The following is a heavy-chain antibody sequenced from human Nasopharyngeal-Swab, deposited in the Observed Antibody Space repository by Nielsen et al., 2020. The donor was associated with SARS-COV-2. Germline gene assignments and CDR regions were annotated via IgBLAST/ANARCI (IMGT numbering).Heavy chain of an antibody. CDR2: ISWNSGSI. V-gene: IGHV3-9*01. Sequence: GGALRLSCAASGFPFDDYAMHWVRPAPGKGLEWVSGISWNSGSIGYADSVKGRFTISRDNAKNSLYLQMNSLRAEDTALYYCAKESVYGDYVHGAFDIWGQGTMVTVSS. CDR1: GFPFDDYA. J-gene: IGHJ3*02. CDR3: AKESVYGDYVHGAFDI. D-gene: IGHD4-17*01.